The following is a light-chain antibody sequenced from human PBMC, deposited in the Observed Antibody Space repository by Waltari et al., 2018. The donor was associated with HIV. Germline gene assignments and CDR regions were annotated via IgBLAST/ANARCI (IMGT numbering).Light chain of an antibody. CDR3: QQTYNTLLFT. CDR2: AAS. V-gene: IGKV1-39*01. CDR1: QPVSTN. Sequence: DIQMTQSPSSLSASLGYRVTITCRASQPVSTNVNWYQQKPGKAPKLLISAASSLQSGVPSRFRGSGSGTDFTLTISSLQPEDFATYYCQQTYNTLLFTCGPGTTVDV. J-gene: IGKJ3*01.